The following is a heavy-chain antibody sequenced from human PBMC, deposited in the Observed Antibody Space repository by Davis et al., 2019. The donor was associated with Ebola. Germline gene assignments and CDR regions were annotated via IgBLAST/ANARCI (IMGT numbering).Heavy chain of an antibody. CDR3: AREAAAAGTLYYYGMDV. D-gene: IGHD6-13*01. CDR2: ISAYNGNT. V-gene: IGHV1-18*01. Sequence: ASVKVSCKASGYTFTSYGISWVRQAPGQGLEWMGWISAYNGNTNYAQKLQGRVTMTTDTSTSTAYMELRSLRSDDTAVYYCAREAAAAGTLYYYGMDVWGQGTTVTVSS. J-gene: IGHJ6*02. CDR1: GYTFTSYG.